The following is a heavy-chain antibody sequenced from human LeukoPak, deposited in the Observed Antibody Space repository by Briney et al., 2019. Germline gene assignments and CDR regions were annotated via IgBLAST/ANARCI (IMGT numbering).Heavy chain of an antibody. CDR3: AKDLEAYYDSSGYYLPLYYFDY. D-gene: IGHD3-22*01. V-gene: IGHV3-23*01. Sequence: GGSLRLSCAASGFTFSSYAMSWVRQAPGKGLEWVSAISGSGGSTYYADSVKGRFTISRGNSKNTLYLQMNSLRAEDTAVYYCAKDLEAYYDSSGYYLPLYYFDYWGQGTLVTVSS. CDR2: ISGSGGST. J-gene: IGHJ4*02. CDR1: GFTFSSYA.